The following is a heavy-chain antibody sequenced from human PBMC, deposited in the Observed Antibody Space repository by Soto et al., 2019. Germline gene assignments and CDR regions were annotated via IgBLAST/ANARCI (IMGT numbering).Heavy chain of an antibody. CDR2: VYNSGST. J-gene: IGHJ4*02. CDR1: GCSISSND. D-gene: IGHD6-13*01. CDR3: ARYRREAVAGYTLDN. Sequence: SETLSLTWSFSGCSISSNDWTWIRQPPGRGLEWIGYVYNSGSTHYNPSLKRRVAISEDQSKRKLSLKVNSMTEADTAVYYCARYRREAVAGYTLDNWGQGILVTVSS. V-gene: IGHV4-59*01.